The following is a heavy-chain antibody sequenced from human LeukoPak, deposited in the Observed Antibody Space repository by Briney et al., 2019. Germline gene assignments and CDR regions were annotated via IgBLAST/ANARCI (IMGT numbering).Heavy chain of an antibody. D-gene: IGHD6-13*01. CDR1: GCTFSNYW. J-gene: IGHJ4*02. CDR2: IKEDGSEK. V-gene: IGHV3-7*01. Sequence: GGSLSLSCAASGCTFSNYWMSWVRQAPGTGLEWVANIKEDGSEKYYVDSVKGRFTISRDNARNSLYLQMNSLRAEDTAVYYCASGRQLGYWGQGTLVTVSS. CDR3: ASGRQLGY.